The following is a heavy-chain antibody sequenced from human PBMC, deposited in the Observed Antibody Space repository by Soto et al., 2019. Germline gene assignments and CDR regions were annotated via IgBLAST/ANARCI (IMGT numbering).Heavy chain of an antibody. Sequence: QVLLVESGGGVAQPGRSLRLSCTVSGFTFSGHAMHWVRQAPGKGLEWVTQIWDDGSNKYYAESVKGRFTISRDNSKNTLYLQMNSLRVEDTAVYYCARDGQGLAPYALDVWGQGTSVTVSS. D-gene: IGHD6-19*01. CDR2: IWDDGSNK. J-gene: IGHJ6*02. CDR3: ARDGQGLAPYALDV. CDR1: GFTFSGHA. V-gene: IGHV3-33*01.